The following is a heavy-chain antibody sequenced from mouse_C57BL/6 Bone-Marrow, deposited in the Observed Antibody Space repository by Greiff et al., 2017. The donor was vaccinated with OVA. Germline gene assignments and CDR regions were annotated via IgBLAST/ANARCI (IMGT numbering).Heavy chain of an antibody. Sequence: VKDRFTISRDDSESMLYLQMNNLKTEDTAMYYCVRGGIYYHYAMDYWGQGTSVTVSS. CDR3: VRGGIYYHYAMDY. V-gene: IGHV10-1*01. J-gene: IGHJ4*01. D-gene: IGHD2-1*01.